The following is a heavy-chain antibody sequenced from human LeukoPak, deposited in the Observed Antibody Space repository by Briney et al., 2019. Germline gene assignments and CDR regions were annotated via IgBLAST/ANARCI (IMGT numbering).Heavy chain of an antibody. V-gene: IGHV1-46*03. CDR2: INPSGGST. Sequence: ASVKVSCKASGYTFTSYYMHWVRQAPGQGLEWMGIINPSGGSTSYAQKFQDRVTMARDTSTSTVYMELSSLRSEDTAVYYCARDSGYDQFDYWGQGTLVTVSS. CDR3: ARDSGYDQFDY. CDR1: GYTFTSYY. J-gene: IGHJ4*02. D-gene: IGHD5-12*01.